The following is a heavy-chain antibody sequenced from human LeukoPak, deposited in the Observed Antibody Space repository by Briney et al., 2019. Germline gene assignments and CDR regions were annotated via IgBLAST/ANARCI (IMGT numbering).Heavy chain of an antibody. CDR3: ARAFYYDSSGPPLDY. CDR2: TGAYT. V-gene: IGHV1-18*01. D-gene: IGHD3-22*01. Sequence: ASVKVSCKASGYTFINFGISWVRQAPGQGLEWMGWTGAYTKYAQKFQGRVTMNTDTTTSTAYMELRSLRSDDTALYYCARAFYYDSSGPPLDYWGQGTLVTVSS. CDR1: GYTFINFG. J-gene: IGHJ4*02.